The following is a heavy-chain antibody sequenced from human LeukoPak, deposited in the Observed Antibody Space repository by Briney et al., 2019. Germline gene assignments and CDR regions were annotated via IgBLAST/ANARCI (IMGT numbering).Heavy chain of an antibody. D-gene: IGHD4-17*01. CDR2: IYYSGST. Sequence: SETLSLTCTVSGGSISSYYWSWIRQPPGKGLEWIGYIYYSGSTNYNPSLKSRVTISVGTSKNQFSLKLSSVTAADTAVYYCARVGDYGDYWGQGTLVTVSS. CDR1: GGSISSYY. J-gene: IGHJ4*02. CDR3: ARVGDYGDY. V-gene: IGHV4-59*01.